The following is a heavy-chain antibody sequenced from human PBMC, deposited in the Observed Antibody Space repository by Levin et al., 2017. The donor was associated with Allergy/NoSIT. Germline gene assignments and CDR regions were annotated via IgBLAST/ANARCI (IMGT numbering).Heavy chain of an antibody. CDR1: GGTFSSYT. V-gene: IGHV1-69*02. CDR2: IIPILGIA. Sequence: SVKVSCKASGGTFSSYTISWVRQAPGQGLEWMGRIIPILGIANYAQKFQGRVTITADKSTSTAYMELSSLRSEDTAVYYCARAYGSGSYIYFDYWGQGTLVTVSS. CDR3: ARAYGSGSYIYFDY. D-gene: IGHD3-10*01. J-gene: IGHJ4*02.